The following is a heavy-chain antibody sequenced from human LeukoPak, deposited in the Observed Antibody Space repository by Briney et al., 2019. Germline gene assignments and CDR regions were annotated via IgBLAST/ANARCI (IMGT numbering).Heavy chain of an antibody. Sequence: GGSLRLSCAASQFAFSYYYMSWIRQAPGKGLEWVSYISSTGRTIYYADSVKGRFTVSRNDAKNSLYLQMNSLRAEDTAVYYCARMGVYCSSASCYTDYYYYYMDVWGKGTMVTVSS. V-gene: IGHV3-11*01. CDR1: QFAFSYYY. CDR3: ARMGVYCSSASCYTDYYYYYMDV. CDR2: ISSTGRTI. D-gene: IGHD2-2*02. J-gene: IGHJ6*03.